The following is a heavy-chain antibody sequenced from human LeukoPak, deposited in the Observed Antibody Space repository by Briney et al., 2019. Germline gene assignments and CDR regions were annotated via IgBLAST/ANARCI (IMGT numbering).Heavy chain of an antibody. V-gene: IGHV1-69*05. CDR1: AGTFSSYA. CDR2: IIPIFGTA. Sequence: GASLNLSCKASAGTFSSYAIICVRQPPGQGLQLLGGIIPIFGTANYAQKFQGRVTITTDESTSSAYMELSSLRSEDTAVYYCARDLNYDRDAFDIWGQGTMVTVSS. J-gene: IGHJ3*02. CDR3: ARDLNYDRDAFDI. D-gene: IGHD3-3*01.